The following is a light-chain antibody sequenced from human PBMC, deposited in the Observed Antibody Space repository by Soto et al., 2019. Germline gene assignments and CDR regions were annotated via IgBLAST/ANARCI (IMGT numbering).Light chain of an antibody. CDR3: SSYTGSSTPVI. Sequence: QSVLTQPASVSGSPGQSITISCTGTSSDVGGYNYVSWYQQHPGKAPKLMIYKVSNRPSGISNRFSGSKSGNTASLTISGLQAEDEADYYCSSYTGSSTPVIFGGGTKLTVL. CDR2: KVS. CDR1: SSDVGGYNY. J-gene: IGLJ2*01. V-gene: IGLV2-14*01.